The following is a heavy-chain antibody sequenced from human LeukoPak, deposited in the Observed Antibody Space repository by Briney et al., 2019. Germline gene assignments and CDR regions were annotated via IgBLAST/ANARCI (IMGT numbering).Heavy chain of an antibody. CDR3: ARKDSSGILDY. D-gene: IGHD3-22*01. CDR1: GGSISSYY. V-gene: IGHV4-59*01. CDR2: IYYSGST. Sequence: PSETLSLTCTSSGGSISSYYWSWIRQPPGKGLEWIGYIYYSGSTNYNPSLKSRVTISVDTSKNQFSLKLSSVTAADTAVYYCARKDSSGILDYWGQGTLVTVSS. J-gene: IGHJ4*02.